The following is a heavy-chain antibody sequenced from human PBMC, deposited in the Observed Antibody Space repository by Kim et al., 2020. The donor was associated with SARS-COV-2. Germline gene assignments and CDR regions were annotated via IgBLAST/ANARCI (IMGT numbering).Heavy chain of an antibody. V-gene: IGHV4-59*13. CDR1: GGSISSYY. CDR2: IYYSGST. J-gene: IGHJ6*02. Sequence: SETLSLTCTVSGGSISSYYWSWIRQPPVKGLEWIGYIYYSGSTNYNPSLKSRVTISVDTSKNQFSLKLSSVTAADTAVYYCARGDRDYYYYGMDVWGQGT. CDR3: ARGDRDYYYYGMDV. D-gene: IGHD2-21*02.